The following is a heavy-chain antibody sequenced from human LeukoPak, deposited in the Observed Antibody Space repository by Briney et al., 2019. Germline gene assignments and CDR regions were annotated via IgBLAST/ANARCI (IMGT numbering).Heavy chain of an antibody. J-gene: IGHJ1*01. D-gene: IGHD6-13*01. Sequence: PSETLSLTCTVSGASISSDNYYWVWIRQPPGKGLEWIGRIYTSGSTNYNPSLKSRVTMSVDTSKNQFSLKLSSVTAADTAVYYCARDTPSPGIAAPEYFQHWGQGTLVTVSS. CDR1: GASISSDNYY. V-gene: IGHV4-39*07. CDR3: ARDTPSPGIAAPEYFQH. CDR2: IYTSGST.